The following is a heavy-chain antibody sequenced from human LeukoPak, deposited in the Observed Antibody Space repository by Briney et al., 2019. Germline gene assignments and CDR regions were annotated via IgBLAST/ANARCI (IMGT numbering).Heavy chain of an antibody. CDR1: GGSFSGYY. V-gene: IGHV4-34*01. CDR3: ARDSPSGGSYYYYGMDV. CDR2: INHSGST. J-gene: IGHJ6*02. Sequence: SETLSLTCAVYGGSFSGYYWSWIRQPPGKGLEWIGEINHSGSTNYNPSLKSRVTISVDTSKNQFSLKLSSVTAADTAVYYCARDSPSGGSYYYYGMDVWGQGTTVTVSS. D-gene: IGHD2-15*01.